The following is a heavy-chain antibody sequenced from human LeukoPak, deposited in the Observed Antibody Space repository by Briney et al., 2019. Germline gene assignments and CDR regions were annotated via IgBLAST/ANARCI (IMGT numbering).Heavy chain of an antibody. J-gene: IGHJ4*02. D-gene: IGHD6-19*01. Sequence: ASVKVSCKASGYTFTSYGISWVRQAPGQGLEWMGWISAYNGNTNYAQKFQGRVTMTRDTSISTAYMELSRLRSDDTAVYYCAREYSSGWLGDYWGQGTLVTVSS. CDR1: GYTFTSYG. CDR2: ISAYNGNT. V-gene: IGHV1-18*01. CDR3: AREYSSGWLGDY.